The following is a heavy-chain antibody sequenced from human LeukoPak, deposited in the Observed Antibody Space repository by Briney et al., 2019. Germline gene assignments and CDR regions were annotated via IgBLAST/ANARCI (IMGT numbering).Heavy chain of an antibody. J-gene: IGHJ6*03. CDR2: ISRRGSTI. CDR1: GFTFSDYY. CDR3: ARAPLGMVRGVTMDV. Sequence: GGSLRLSCAASGFTFSDYYMTWLRQAPGKGLEWISYISRRGSTIYYAGSVKGRFTISRDNAKNSLYLQMNSLRAEDTAVYYCARAPLGMVRGVTMDVWGKGTTVTVSS. V-gene: IGHV3-11*01. D-gene: IGHD3-10*01.